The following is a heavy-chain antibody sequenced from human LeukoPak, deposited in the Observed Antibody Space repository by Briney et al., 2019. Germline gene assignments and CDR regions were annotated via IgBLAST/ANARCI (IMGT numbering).Heavy chain of an antibody. CDR2: INHSGST. V-gene: IGHV4-34*01. CDR1: GGSFSGYY. CDR3: ARGGPIFGVLRWFDP. J-gene: IGHJ5*02. Sequence: SETLSLTCAVYGGSFSGYYWSWIRQPPGKGLEWIGEINHSGSTNYNPSLKSRVTISVDTSKNQFSLKLSSVTAADTAVYYCARGGPIFGVLRWFDPWGQGTLVTVSS. D-gene: IGHD3-3*01.